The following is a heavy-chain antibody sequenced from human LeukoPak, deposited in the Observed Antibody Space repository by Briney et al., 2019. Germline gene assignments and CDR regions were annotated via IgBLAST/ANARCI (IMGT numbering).Heavy chain of an antibody. D-gene: IGHD6-13*01. Sequence: SETLSLTCTVSGGSISSYYWGWIRQPAGKGLEWIGRIYTSGSTNYNPSLKSRVTMSVDTSKNQFSLKLSSVTAADTAMYYCARQVDWGIAAPTDRYFDYWGQGTLVTVSS. V-gene: IGHV4-4*07. CDR2: IYTSGST. CDR1: GGSISSYY. CDR3: ARQVDWGIAAPTDRYFDY. J-gene: IGHJ4*02.